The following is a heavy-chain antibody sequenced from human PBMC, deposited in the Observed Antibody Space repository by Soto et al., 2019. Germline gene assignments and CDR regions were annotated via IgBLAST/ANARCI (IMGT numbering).Heavy chain of an antibody. V-gene: IGHV4-30-2*01. Sequence: SETLSLTCAVSGGSISSGGYSWSWIRQPPGKGLEWIGYIYHSGSTYYNPSLKSRVTISVDRSKNQFSLKLSSVTAADTAVYYCARDERDYDSSGYYYWFDPWGQGTLVTVS. CDR2: IYHSGST. CDR1: GGSISSGGYS. J-gene: IGHJ5*02. D-gene: IGHD3-22*01. CDR3: ARDERDYDSSGYYYWFDP.